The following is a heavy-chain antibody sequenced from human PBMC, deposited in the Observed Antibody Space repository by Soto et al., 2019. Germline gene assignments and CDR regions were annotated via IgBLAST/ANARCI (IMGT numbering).Heavy chain of an antibody. CDR2: MSFDGSNK. CDR3: AKDHELDYGDYVPWYFDL. CDR1: GFTFSSYA. D-gene: IGHD4-17*01. Sequence: PGGSLRLSCAASGFTFSSYAMHWVRQAPGKGLEWVAVMSFDGSNKYYADSVKGRFTISRDNAKNTLYLQMNSLRAEDTALYYCAKDHELDYGDYVPWYFDLWGRGTLVTSPQ. J-gene: IGHJ2*01. V-gene: IGHV3-30-3*01.